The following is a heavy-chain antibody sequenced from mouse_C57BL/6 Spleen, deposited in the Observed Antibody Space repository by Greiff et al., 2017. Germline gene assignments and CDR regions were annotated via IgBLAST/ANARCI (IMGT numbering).Heavy chain of an antibody. CDR2: INPNNGGT. D-gene: IGHD1-1*01. CDR1: GYTFTDYN. J-gene: IGHJ3*01. Sequence: EVQRVESGPELVKPGASVKIPCKASGYTFTDYNMDWVKQSHGKSLEWIGDINPNNGGTIYNQKFKGKATLTVDKSSTTAYMELRSLTSEDTAVYYCARWDYYGSSFAYWGQGTLVTVSA. CDR3: ARWDYYGSSFAY. V-gene: IGHV1-18*01.